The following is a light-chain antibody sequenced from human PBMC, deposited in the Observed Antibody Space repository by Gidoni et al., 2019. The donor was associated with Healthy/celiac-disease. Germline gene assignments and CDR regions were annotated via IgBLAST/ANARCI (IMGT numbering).Light chain of an antibody. V-gene: IGKV3-20*01. CDR1: QSVSSSY. CDR3: QQYGSSPRGFT. J-gene: IGKJ3*01. Sequence: EIVLTQSPGTLSLSPGERATLSSRARQSVSSSYLARYQQNPGKAPSILIYGASSSATGIPDTCSGSGSGTDFTLTISRLEPEDFAVYYCQQYGSSPRGFTFGPGTKVDI. CDR2: GAS.